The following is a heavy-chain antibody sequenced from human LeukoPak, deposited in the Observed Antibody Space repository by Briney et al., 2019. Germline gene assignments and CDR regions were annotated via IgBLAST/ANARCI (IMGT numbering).Heavy chain of an antibody. CDR1: GGTFSSYA. CDR3: ARFGMGYCSSASCYLFDY. V-gene: IGHV1-69*05. J-gene: IGHJ4*02. Sequence: ASVKVSCKASGGTFSSYAISWVRQAPGQGLEWMGGIILIFCTANYAQNLQGRGTMTTDTSTGTAYMELRILRSDDRAVYYCARFGMGYCSSASCYLFDYWGEGTQVTVS. CDR2: IILIFCTA. D-gene: IGHD2-2*01.